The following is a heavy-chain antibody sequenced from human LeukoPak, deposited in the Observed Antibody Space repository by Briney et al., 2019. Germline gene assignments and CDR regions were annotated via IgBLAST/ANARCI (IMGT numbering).Heavy chain of an antibody. J-gene: IGHJ4*02. Sequence: WASVKVSCKASGGTFSSYAISWVRQAPGQGLEWMGGIIPIFGTANYAQKFQGRVTITADESTSTAYMELSSLRSEDTAVYYCASPLLGYCSSTSCSPGGFDYWGQGTLVTVSS. CDR2: IIPIFGTA. V-gene: IGHV1-69*13. CDR1: GGTFSSYA. D-gene: IGHD2-2*01. CDR3: ASPLLGYCSSTSCSPGGFDY.